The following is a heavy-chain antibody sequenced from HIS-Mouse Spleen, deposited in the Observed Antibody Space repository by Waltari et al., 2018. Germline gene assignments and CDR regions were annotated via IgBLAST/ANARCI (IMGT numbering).Heavy chain of an antibody. J-gene: IGHJ4*02. Sequence: QVQLVESGGGVVKPGRSLRLHCSASGSTFGSSALHWVRQAPGKGLEWVAVISYDGSNKYYADSVKGRFTISRDNSKNTLYLQMNSLRAEDTAVYYCARDHRNNWAIRDWGQGTLVTVSS. CDR3: ARDHRNNWAIRD. CDR2: ISYDGSNK. CDR1: GSTFGSSA. D-gene: IGHD1-20*01. V-gene: IGHV3-30-3*01.